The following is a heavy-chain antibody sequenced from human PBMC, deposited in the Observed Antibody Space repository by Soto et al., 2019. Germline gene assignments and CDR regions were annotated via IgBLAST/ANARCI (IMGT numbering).Heavy chain of an antibody. CDR1: GCSISSYY. V-gene: IGHV4-4*07. D-gene: IGHD4-17*01. Sequence: PXETLTLPCTVSGCSISSYYWSWIRQPAGKGLEWIGRIYTSGSTNYNPSLKSRVTMSVDTSKNQFSLKLSSVTAADTAVYYCAREPTHSVLHNWFDHWGQGTLVTVSS. J-gene: IGHJ5*02. CDR3: AREPTHSVLHNWFDH. CDR2: IYTSGST.